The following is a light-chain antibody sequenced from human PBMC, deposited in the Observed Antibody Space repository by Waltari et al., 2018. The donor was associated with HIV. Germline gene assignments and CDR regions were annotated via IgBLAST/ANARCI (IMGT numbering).Light chain of an antibody. CDR2: DVT. Sequence: QSALTQPASVSGSPGQSITISCIGSNNDVGDYNPVACYQQHPDKAPKLLLYDVTNRPPGVSNRFSCSKSVNTASLAISGLQAEDEADYFCTAYKYSTRSYVFGTGTKVTVL. CDR3: TAYKYSTRSYV. J-gene: IGLJ1*01. CDR1: NNDVGDYNP. V-gene: IGLV2-14*03.